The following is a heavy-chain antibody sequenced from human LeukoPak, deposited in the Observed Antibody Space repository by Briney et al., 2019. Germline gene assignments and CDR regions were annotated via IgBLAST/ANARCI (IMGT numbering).Heavy chain of an antibody. CDR1: RYTFTSYY. V-gene: IGHV1-46*01. Sequence: ASVNVSCMASRYTFTSYYLHWVRQAPGQGLEWMGIINPSGGSTSYAQKFQGRVTMTRDTTKSTVYMELSSLRSEDTAVYYCARDPPGCSGGSCYPSYYFDYWGQGTLVTVSS. D-gene: IGHD2-15*01. CDR3: ARDPPGCSGGSCYPSYYFDY. CDR2: INPSGGST. J-gene: IGHJ4*02.